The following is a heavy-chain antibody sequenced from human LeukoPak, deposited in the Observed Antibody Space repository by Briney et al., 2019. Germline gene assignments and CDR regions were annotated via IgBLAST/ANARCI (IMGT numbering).Heavy chain of an antibody. CDR1: GLTFSSYW. CDR3: ARALAYYYGSEDYYRCFDY. Sequence: HSGGSLRLSCAASGLTFSSYWMSWVRQAPGKGLEWVANIKQDGSEKYYVDSVKGRFTISRDNAKNSLYLQMNSLRAEDTAVYYCARALAYYYGSEDYYRCFDYWGQGTLVTVSS. V-gene: IGHV3-7*01. CDR2: IKQDGSEK. J-gene: IGHJ4*02. D-gene: IGHD3-10*01.